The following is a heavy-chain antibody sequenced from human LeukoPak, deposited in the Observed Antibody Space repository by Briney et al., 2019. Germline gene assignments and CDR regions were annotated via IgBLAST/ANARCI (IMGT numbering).Heavy chain of an antibody. CDR2: ISSSSSYI. Sequence: GGSLRLSCAASGFTFSSYSMNWVRQAPGKGLEWVSSISSSSSYIYYADSVKGRFTISRDNAKNSLYLQMNSLRAEDTAVYYCARDRAQYSSSSEFDYWGQGTLVTVSS. V-gene: IGHV3-21*01. CDR3: ARDRAQYSSSSEFDY. CDR1: GFTFSSYS. D-gene: IGHD6-6*01. J-gene: IGHJ4*02.